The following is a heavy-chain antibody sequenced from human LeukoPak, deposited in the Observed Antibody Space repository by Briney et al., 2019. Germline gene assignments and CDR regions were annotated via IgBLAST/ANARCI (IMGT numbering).Heavy chain of an antibody. V-gene: IGHV1-8*03. Sequence: ASVKVSCKASGYTFTSYDINWVRQATGQGLEWMGWMNPNSGNTGYAQKFQGRVTITRNTSISTAYMELSSLRSEDTAVYYCARDPRKYCGGDCYWGNWGQGTLVTVSS. CDR3: ARDPRKYCGGDCYWGN. J-gene: IGHJ4*02. CDR1: GYTFTSYD. D-gene: IGHD2-21*02. CDR2: MNPNSGNT.